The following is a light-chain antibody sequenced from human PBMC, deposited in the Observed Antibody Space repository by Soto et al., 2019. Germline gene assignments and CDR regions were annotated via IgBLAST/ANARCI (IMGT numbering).Light chain of an antibody. J-gene: IGLJ2*01. V-gene: IGLV2-14*01. Sequence: QSVLTQPASVSGSPGQSITISCTGTSSDVGGHKYVSWYQQHPDKAPKVLIFEVSNRPSGISNRFSGSKSGNTASLTISGLQAEDEADYYCSSYTCSTTSVVFGGGTKLTVL. CDR2: EVS. CDR1: SSDVGGHKY. CDR3: SSYTCSTTSVV.